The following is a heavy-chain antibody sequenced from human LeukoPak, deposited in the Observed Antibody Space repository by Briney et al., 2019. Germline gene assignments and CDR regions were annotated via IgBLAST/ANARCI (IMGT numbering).Heavy chain of an antibody. CDR1: GFTFSSYG. CDR2: ILYDGNNK. V-gene: IGHV3-33*01. CDR3: ARDSTPDGMDV. Sequence: GRSLRLSYTPSGFTFSSYGFHWVRHTPREGLEWVAFILYDGNNKYYADSVKGRFTISRDNSKSTLFLQMNSLRAEDTAVYYCARDSTPDGMDVWGQGTTVTVSS. J-gene: IGHJ6*02. D-gene: IGHD2/OR15-2a*01.